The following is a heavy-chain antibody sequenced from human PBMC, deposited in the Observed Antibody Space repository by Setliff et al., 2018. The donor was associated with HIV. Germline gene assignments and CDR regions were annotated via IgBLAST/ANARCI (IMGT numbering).Heavy chain of an antibody. D-gene: IGHD3-22*01. CDR2: ISPYNGNT. J-gene: IGHJ4*02. CDR3: ARGWLYYYDSSAYRDY. CDR1: GYTFTGHG. V-gene: IGHV1-18*01. Sequence: ASVKVSCKASGYTFTGHGITWVRQAPGQGLAWMGWISPYNGNTNYAQKFQGRVTMTTDTSTSTAYMELRSLRSDDTAVYYCARGWLYYYDSSAYRDYWGQGTRVTSPQ.